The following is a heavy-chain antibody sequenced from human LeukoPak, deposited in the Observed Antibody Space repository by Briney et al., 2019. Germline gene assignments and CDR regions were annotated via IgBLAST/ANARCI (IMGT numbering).Heavy chain of an antibody. CDR2: ISRSNIYK. V-gene: IGHV3-21*01. J-gene: IGHJ4*02. CDR3: ARVLHKRNYDSSDYYGY. Sequence: GGSLRLSCAASGFTFSGYTMNWVRLAPGKGLEWVSSISRSNIYKYYADSVKGRFTISRDNAKNSLYLQMNSLRAEDTAVYYCARVLHKRNYDSSDYYGYWGQGTLVTVSS. D-gene: IGHD3-22*01. CDR1: GFTFSGYT.